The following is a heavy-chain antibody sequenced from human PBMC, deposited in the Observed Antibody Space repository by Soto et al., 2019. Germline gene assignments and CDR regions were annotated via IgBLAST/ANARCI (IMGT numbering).Heavy chain of an antibody. Sequence: EVQLVESGGGLVQPGRSLRLSCAASGFTFDDYAMHWVRQAPGKGLEWVSGISWNSGSIGYADSVKGRFTISRDNAKNSLCLQMNSLRAEDTALYYCARGSWNDKYYFDYWGQGTLVTVSS. CDR2: ISWNSGSI. CDR3: ARGSWNDKYYFDY. CDR1: GFTFDDYA. V-gene: IGHV3-9*01. J-gene: IGHJ4*02. D-gene: IGHD1-1*01.